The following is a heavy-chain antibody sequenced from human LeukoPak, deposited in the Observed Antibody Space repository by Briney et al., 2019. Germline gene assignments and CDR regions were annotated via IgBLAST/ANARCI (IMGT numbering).Heavy chain of an antibody. CDR3: ARGYCTNGVCYTGYGTDV. Sequence: GGSLRLSCAASGFTFSSYDMHWVRQATGKGLEWVSAIGTAGDTYYPGSVKGRFTISRENAKNSLYLQMNSLRAGDTAVYYCARGYCTNGVCYTGYGTDVWGQGTTVTVSS. V-gene: IGHV3-13*01. J-gene: IGHJ6*02. D-gene: IGHD2-8*01. CDR1: GFTFSSYD. CDR2: IGTAGDT.